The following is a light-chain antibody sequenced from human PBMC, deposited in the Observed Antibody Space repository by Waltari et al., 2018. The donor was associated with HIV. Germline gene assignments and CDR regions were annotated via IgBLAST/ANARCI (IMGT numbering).Light chain of an antibody. CDR1: SSNIGSNY. J-gene: IGLJ2*01. Sequence: QSLLTQPPSASGTPGQRFTISCSGSSSNIGSNYVYWYQQLPGTAPKLLIQRNNQRPSGVPDLFSGSKSGTSASLAISGLRSEDEADYYCAAWDDSLSGVIFGGGTKLSVL. V-gene: IGLV1-47*01. CDR3: AAWDDSLSGVI. CDR2: RNN.